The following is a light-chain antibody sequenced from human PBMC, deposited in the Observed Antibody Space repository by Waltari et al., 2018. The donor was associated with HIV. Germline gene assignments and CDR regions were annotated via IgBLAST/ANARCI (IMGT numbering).Light chain of an antibody. V-gene: IGLV1-40*01. CDR3: QSYDSSLSGFV. CDR1: SSHTGAGYD. Sequence: QSVLTPPPSVSGAPGQRVPISCTGSSSHTGAGYDVHWYQQTPGTAPKLLIYGNSNRPSGVPDRFSGSKSGTSASLAITGLQAEDEADYYCQSYDSSLSGFVFGTGTKVTVL. J-gene: IGLJ1*01. CDR2: GNS.